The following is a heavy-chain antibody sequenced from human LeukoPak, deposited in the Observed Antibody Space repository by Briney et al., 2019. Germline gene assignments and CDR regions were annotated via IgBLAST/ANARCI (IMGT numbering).Heavy chain of an antibody. CDR1: GYTFTSYY. D-gene: IGHD3-22*01. CDR2: INPSGGST. J-gene: IGHJ4*02. CDR3: ARDSSPDYYDSSGYYGHFDY. Sequence: GASVKVSCKASGYTFTSYYMHWVRQAPGQGLEWMGIINPSGGSTSYAQKFQGRVTMTRDMSTSTVYMEPSSLRSEDTAVYYCARDSSPDYYDSSGYYGHFDYWGQGTLVTVSS. V-gene: IGHV1-46*01.